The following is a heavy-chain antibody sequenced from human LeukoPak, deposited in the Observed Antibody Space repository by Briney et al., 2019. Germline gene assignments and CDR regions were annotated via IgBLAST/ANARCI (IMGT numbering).Heavy chain of an antibody. CDR3: ARTRIAAAGIYYFDY. CDR2: IYTSGST. J-gene: IGHJ4*02. CDR1: GGSISSGSYY. V-gene: IGHV4-61*02. Sequence: SETLSLTCTVSGGSISSGSYYWSWIRQPAGKGLEWIGRIYTSGSTSYNPSLKSRVTISVDTSKNQFSLKLSSVTAADTAVYYCARTRIAAAGIYYFDYWGQGTLVTVSS. D-gene: IGHD6-13*01.